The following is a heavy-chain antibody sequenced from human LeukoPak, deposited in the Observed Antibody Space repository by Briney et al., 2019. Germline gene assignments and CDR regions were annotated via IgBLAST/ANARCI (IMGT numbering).Heavy chain of an antibody. CDR3: ERHRNGSSWYRYYYYYYMDV. Sequence: GGSLRLSCAASGFTFSSYEMNWVRQAPGKGLEWVSYISSSGSTIYYADSVKGRFTTSRDNAKNSLYLQMNSLRAEDTAVYYCERHRNGSSWYRYYYYYYMDVCGKGTTVTVSS. D-gene: IGHD6-13*01. V-gene: IGHV3-48*03. CDR1: GFTFSSYE. J-gene: IGHJ6*03. CDR2: ISSSGSTI.